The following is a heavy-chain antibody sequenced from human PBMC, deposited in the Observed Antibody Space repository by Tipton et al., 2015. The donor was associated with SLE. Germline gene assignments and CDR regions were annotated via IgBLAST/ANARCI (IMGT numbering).Heavy chain of an antibody. Sequence: TLSLTCTVSGGSISSYYWSWIRQPPGKGLEWIGYIYYSGCTNYNPSLKSRVTISVDTSKNQFSLKLSSVTAADTAVYYCARVDYGDYGGGAFDIWGQGTMVTVSS. CDR1: GGSISSYY. J-gene: IGHJ3*02. V-gene: IGHV4-59*01. D-gene: IGHD4-17*01. CDR3: ARVDYGDYGGGAFDI. CDR2: IYYSGCT.